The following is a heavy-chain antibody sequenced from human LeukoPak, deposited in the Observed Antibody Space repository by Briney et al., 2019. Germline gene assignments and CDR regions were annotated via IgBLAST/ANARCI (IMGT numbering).Heavy chain of an antibody. CDR1: GGSISSSSYY. Sequence: SETLSLTCTVSGGSISSSSYYWGWIRQPPGKGLEWIGSIYYSGSTYYNPSLKSRVTISVDTSKNQFSLKLGSVTAADTAVYYCARLHRGIAARGLDYWGQGTLVTVSS. CDR2: IYYSGST. V-gene: IGHV4-39*01. CDR3: ARLHRGIAARGLDY. D-gene: IGHD6-6*01. J-gene: IGHJ4*02.